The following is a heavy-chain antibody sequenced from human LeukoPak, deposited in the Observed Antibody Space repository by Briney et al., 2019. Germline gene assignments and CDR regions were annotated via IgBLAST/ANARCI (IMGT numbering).Heavy chain of an antibody. CDR3: TTTTPNWGAVRGFSLDAFDI. CDR1: GFTFSNAW. D-gene: IGHD3-10*01. CDR2: IKSKTDGGTT. J-gene: IGHJ3*02. V-gene: IGHV3-15*01. Sequence: GGSLRLSCAASGFTFSNAWMSWVRQAPGKGLEWVGRIKSKTDGGTTDYAAPVKGRFTISRDDSKNTLYLQMNSLKTEDTAVYYCTTTTPNWGAVRGFSLDAFDIWGQGTMVTVSS.